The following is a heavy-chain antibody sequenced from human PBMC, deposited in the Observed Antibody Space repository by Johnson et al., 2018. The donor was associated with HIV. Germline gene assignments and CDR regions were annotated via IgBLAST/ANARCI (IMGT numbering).Heavy chain of an antibody. D-gene: IGHD3-22*01. CDR1: GFTFSSYG. Sequence: QVQLVESGGGVVQPGRSLRLSCAASGFTFSSYGMHWVRQAPAKGLEWVAIISYDGGDKDYADSVKGRFTISRDSSKNTLYLQMNSLRAEDTAVYSCARDRGGYYYDSSGLDAFDIWDQGTMVTVSS. J-gene: IGHJ3*02. V-gene: IGHV3-30*19. CDR2: ISYDGGDK. CDR3: ARDRGGYYYDSSGLDAFDI.